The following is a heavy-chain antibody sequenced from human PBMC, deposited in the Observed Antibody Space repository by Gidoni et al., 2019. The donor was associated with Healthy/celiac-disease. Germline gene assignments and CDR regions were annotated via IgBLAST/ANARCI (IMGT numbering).Heavy chain of an antibody. V-gene: IGHV4-61*02. D-gene: IGHD1-20*01. CDR2: IYTSGST. CDR3: ARDNFYFDY. CDR1: GGSISSGSYY. Sequence: QVQLQESGPGLVKPSQTLSLTCTVPGGSISSGSYYWSWIRQPAGKGLEWIGRIYTSGSTNYNPSLKSRVTISVDTSKNQFSLKLSSVTAADTAVYYCARDNFYFDYWGQGTLVTVSS. J-gene: IGHJ4*02.